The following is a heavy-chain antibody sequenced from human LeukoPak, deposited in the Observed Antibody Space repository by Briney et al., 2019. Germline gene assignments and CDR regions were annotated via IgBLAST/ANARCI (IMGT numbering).Heavy chain of an antibody. CDR1: GYTFTSYG. J-gene: IGHJ4*02. V-gene: IGHV1-18*01. CDR3: ARGENIVVVPAAIRRPNFDY. D-gene: IGHD2-2*02. CDR2: ISAYNGNT. Sequence: ASVKVSCKASGYTFTSYGISWVRQAPGQGLEWMGWISAYNGNTNYAQKLQGRVTMTTDTSTSTAYMELRSLRSDDTAVYYCARGENIVVVPAAIRRPNFDYWGQGTLVTVSS.